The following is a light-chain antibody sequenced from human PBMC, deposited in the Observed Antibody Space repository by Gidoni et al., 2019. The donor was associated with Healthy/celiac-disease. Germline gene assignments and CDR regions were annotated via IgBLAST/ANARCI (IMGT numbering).Light chain of an antibody. J-gene: IGKJ1*01. CDR1: QRVSST. V-gene: IGKV3-15*01. CDR2: VAS. CDR3: QQCNNWPSWT. Sequence: EIVMTQSPATLSVSPGERATLSCRASQRVSSTLAWYQQKPGQAPRLLIYVASTRATGIPARFSGSGSGTEFTLTISSLQSEDFAVYYCQQCNNWPSWTFGQGTKVEIK.